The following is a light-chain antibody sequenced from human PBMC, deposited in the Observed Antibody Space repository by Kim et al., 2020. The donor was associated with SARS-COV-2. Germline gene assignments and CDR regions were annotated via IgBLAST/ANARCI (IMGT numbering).Light chain of an antibody. CDR3: QSYDDNIWV. CDR1: SGSIVSDF. Sequence: GKTVIVSCTRSSGSIVSDFVQWFQQHPGSSPTTVIYEDHKRPSGVPDRFSGSVDSSSNSVSLTISGLRTEDEADYYCQSYDDNIWVFGGGTQLTVL. V-gene: IGLV6-57*01. J-gene: IGLJ3*02. CDR2: EDH.